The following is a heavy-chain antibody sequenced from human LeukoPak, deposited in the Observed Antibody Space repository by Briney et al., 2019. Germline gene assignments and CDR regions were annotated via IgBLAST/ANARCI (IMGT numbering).Heavy chain of an antibody. CDR3: ARDSPASAAARGHWFDP. V-gene: IGHV4-4*07. CDR1: GGSISSYY. J-gene: IGHJ5*02. D-gene: IGHD6-13*01. Sequence: SETLSLTCTVSGGSISSYYWSWIRQPAGKGLEWIGRIYTSGSTNYNPSLKSRVTMSVDTSKNQFSLKLSFVTAADTAVYYCARDSPASAAARGHWFDPWGQGTLVTVSS. CDR2: IYTSGST.